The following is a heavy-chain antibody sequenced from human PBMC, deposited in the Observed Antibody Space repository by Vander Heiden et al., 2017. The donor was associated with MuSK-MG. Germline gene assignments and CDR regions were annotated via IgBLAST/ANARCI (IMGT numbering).Heavy chain of an antibody. CDR1: GGSLSRYY. CDR2: IYYSGST. J-gene: IGHJ5*02. Sequence: QVPLQESGPGLVKPSAPLSLTCTVSGGSLSRYYWSWIRQPPGKGLEWIGYIYYSGSTNYNPSIKSRVTMAVDTSKNQFSLKLSSVTAADTAVYYCARGGELNESDSGPTRNWFDPWCQGSLVTVYS. CDR3: ARGGELNESDSGPTRNWFDP. D-gene: IGHD1-7*01. V-gene: IGHV4-59*01.